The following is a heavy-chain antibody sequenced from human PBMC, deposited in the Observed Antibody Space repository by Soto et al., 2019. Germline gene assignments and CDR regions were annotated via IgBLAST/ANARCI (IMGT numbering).Heavy chain of an antibody. J-gene: IGHJ4*02. Sequence: ASVKVSCSASGFTFNNYAMHWVRQAPGKGLEYVSAISSNGINTYYADSVKDRFTISRDNSMNTLYLQMSSLRAEDTALYYCVGGPYSSSTHYFDFWGQGTLVTVSS. CDR2: ISSNGINT. V-gene: IGHV3-64D*06. D-gene: IGHD6-6*01. CDR1: GFTFNNYA. CDR3: VGGPYSSSTHYFDF.